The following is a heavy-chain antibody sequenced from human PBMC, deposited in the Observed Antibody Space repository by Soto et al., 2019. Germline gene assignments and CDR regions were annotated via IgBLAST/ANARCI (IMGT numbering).Heavy chain of an antibody. J-gene: IGHJ6*02. CDR1: GFSFTDYW. D-gene: IGHD6-25*01. V-gene: IGHV5-10-1*03. Sequence: EEQLVQSGAEVKKPGESLRISCKGSGFSFTDYWISWVRQMPGKGLEWMGRIDPSDSYTNYSPSFEGHVTISSDKSNSTAYLQWSSLKASDSAIYYCARRVPAGGGYYSGMDVWGQGTTVTVSS. CDR3: ARRVPAGGGYYSGMDV. CDR2: IDPSDSYT.